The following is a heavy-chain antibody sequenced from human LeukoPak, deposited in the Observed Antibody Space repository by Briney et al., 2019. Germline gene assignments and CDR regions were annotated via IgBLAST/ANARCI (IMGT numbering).Heavy chain of an antibody. CDR1: GFTFSDYY. J-gene: IGHJ5*02. Sequence: GGSLRLSCAASGFTFSDYYMSWIRQAPGKGLEWVSYISSSGSTIYYADSAKGRSTISRDNAKNSLYLQMNSLRAEDTAVYYCALRKDSSGEFDPWGQGTLVTVSS. V-gene: IGHV3-11*04. CDR3: ALRKDSSGEFDP. CDR2: ISSSGSTI. D-gene: IGHD3-22*01.